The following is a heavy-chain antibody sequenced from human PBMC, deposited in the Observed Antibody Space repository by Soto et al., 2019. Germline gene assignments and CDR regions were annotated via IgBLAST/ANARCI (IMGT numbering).Heavy chain of an antibody. CDR3: VRSGDGYNPFHN. J-gene: IGHJ4*02. CDR2: TRKKANSYTT. V-gene: IGHV3-72*01. CDR1: GFTFSDHY. Sequence: EVQLVESGGGLVQPGGSLRLSCAASGFTFSDHYMDWVRQAPGKGLEWVGRTRKKANSYTTESAASVEGRFTISRDDSQNSLYLQMNSLKTEDSAVYYCVRSGDGYNPFHNWGQGTLVTVSS. D-gene: IGHD5-12*01.